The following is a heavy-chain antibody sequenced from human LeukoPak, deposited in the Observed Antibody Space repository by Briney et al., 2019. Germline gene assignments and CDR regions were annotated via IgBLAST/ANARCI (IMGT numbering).Heavy chain of an antibody. Sequence: GGSLRLSCAASGFTFSSYWMSWVRQAPGKGLEWVAVISYDGSNKYYADSVKGRFTISRDNSKNTLYLQMNSLRAEDTAVYYCARGSYYDLSWGYWGQGTLVTVSS. V-gene: IGHV3-30-3*01. CDR3: ARGSYYDLSWGY. J-gene: IGHJ4*02. CDR2: ISYDGSNK. D-gene: IGHD3-22*01. CDR1: GFTFSSYW.